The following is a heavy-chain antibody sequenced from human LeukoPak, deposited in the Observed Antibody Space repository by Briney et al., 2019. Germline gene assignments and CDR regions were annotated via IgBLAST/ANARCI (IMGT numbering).Heavy chain of an antibody. V-gene: IGHV4-59*01. Sequence: PSETLSLTWTVAGGSISRYYWSWIRQPPGKGQEWIGYIYYSGSTNYNPSLKSRATISVDTSKNQFSLKLSSVTAADTAVYYCARGHHVVVATATWASDAFDLWGQGTMVTVSS. CDR2: IYYSGST. J-gene: IGHJ3*01. CDR3: ARGHHVVVATATWASDAFDL. D-gene: IGHD2-21*02. CDR1: GGSISRYY.